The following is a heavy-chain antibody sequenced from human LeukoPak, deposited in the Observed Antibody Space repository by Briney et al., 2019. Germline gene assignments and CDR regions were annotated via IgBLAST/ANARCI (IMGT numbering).Heavy chain of an antibody. D-gene: IGHD6-13*01. CDR1: GFTFSSYG. CDR3: ARGIAAAGTAYYYYMDV. Sequence: PGGSLRLSCAASGFTFSSYGMHWVRQAPGKGLEWVAFIRYDGSNKYYADSVKGRFTISRDNAKNSLYLQMNSLRAEDTAVYYCARGIAAAGTAYYYYMDVWGKGTTVTVSS. V-gene: IGHV3-30*02. CDR2: IRYDGSNK. J-gene: IGHJ6*03.